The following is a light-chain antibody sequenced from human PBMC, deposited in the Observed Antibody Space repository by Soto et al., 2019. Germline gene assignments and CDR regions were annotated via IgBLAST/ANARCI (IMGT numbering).Light chain of an antibody. J-gene: IGKJ1*01. Sequence: EIVLTQSPGTLSLSPGERATLSCRANQSVSSSFLAWYQQKPGQAPRLLIYGASSRAAGIPDRFSGSGSGTDFTLTISRLEPEDFAVYYCQQYGNSPWTFGQGTKVEIK. CDR1: QSVSSSF. CDR3: QQYGNSPWT. V-gene: IGKV3-20*01. CDR2: GAS.